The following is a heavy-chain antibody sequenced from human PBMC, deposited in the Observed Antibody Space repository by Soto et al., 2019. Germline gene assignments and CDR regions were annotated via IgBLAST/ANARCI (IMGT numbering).Heavy chain of an antibody. V-gene: IGHV1-24*01. Sequence: QVQLVQSGAEVKKPGASVQVSCEVSEYTLTESSIHWVRQAPGKGLEWVGSFDPEDGKSISAQKFQGRVTMTEDTSTDTVYMELSSLRSEDTAVYYCTTGDPLRWVADRRDLDVWGQGTTVTVSS. CDR2: FDPEDGKS. J-gene: IGHJ6*02. D-gene: IGHD2-21*02. CDR3: TTGDPLRWVADRRDLDV. CDR1: EYTLTESS.